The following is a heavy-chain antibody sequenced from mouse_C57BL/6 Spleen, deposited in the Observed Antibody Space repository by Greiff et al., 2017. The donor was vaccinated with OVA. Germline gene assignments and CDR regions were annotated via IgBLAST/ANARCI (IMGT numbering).Heavy chain of an antibody. CDR2: IDPETGGT. J-gene: IGHJ1*03. V-gene: IGHV1-15*01. CDR3: TRASYYYGSSTGYFDV. Sequence: VHLVESGAELVRPGASVTLSCKASGYTFTDYEMHWVKQTPVHGLEWIGAIDPETGGTAYNQKFKGKAILTADKSSSTAYMELRSLTSEDSAVYYCTRASYYYGSSTGYFDVWGTGTTVTVSS. CDR1: GYTFTDYE. D-gene: IGHD1-1*01.